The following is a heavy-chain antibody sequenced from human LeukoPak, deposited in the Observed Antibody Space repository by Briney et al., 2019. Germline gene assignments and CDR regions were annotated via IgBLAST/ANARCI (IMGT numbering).Heavy chain of an antibody. Sequence: PSGTLSLTCAVSGGSISSSNWWSWVRQPPGKGLEWIGEIYHSGSTNYNPSLKSRVTISVDKSKNQFSLKLSSVTAADTAVYYCARDGRGAVAGFSFDYWGQGTLVTVSS. J-gene: IGHJ4*02. D-gene: IGHD6-19*01. CDR1: GGSISSSNW. V-gene: IGHV4-4*02. CDR2: IYHSGST. CDR3: ARDGRGAVAGFSFDY.